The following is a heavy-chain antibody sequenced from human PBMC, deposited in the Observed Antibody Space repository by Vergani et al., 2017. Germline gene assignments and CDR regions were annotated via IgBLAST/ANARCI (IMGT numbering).Heavy chain of an antibody. D-gene: IGHD2-2*01. CDR3: ARVKSYCSSTSCYPEAFDI. CDR2: IYPGDSDT. CDR1: GYSFTSYW. Sequence: EKQLVQSGSETKKPGESLKISCKGSGYSFTSYWIGWVRQMPGKGLEWMGIIYPGDSDTRYSPSFQGQVTISADKSISTAYLHWSSLKASDTAMYYCARVKSYCSSTSCYPEAFDIWGQGTMVTVSS. V-gene: IGHV5-51*01. J-gene: IGHJ3*02.